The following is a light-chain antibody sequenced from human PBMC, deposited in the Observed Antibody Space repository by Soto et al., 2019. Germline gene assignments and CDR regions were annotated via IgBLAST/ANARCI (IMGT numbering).Light chain of an antibody. Sequence: QSVLTQPASVSGSPGQSIAISCTGSSSDIGIYKYVSWYQQHPGKVPKLIIYEVTNRPSGVSNRFSGSKSGNTASLPISGLQAEDEADYYCSSYTTSSTRVFGPGTKVTVL. CDR3: SSYTTSSTRV. CDR1: SSDIGIYKY. V-gene: IGLV2-14*01. CDR2: EVT. J-gene: IGLJ1*01.